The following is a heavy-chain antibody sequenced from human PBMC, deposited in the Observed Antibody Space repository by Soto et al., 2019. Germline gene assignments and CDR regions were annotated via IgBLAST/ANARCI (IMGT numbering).Heavy chain of an antibody. D-gene: IGHD7-27*01. CDR1: VDSVSTNSAG. CDR3: PRGNGEDYFHRMDV. J-gene: IGHJ6*02. Sequence: SHIFSPTCVLPVDSVSTNSAGWIWIRQSPSRGFEWLGRTYYRSKWYNDYAVSVKSRMTIKPDTSSGQFTLQLNSVTPEDTTFFHCPRGNGEDYFHRMDVWAQGSTLTV. CDR2: TYYRSKWYN. V-gene: IGHV6-1*01.